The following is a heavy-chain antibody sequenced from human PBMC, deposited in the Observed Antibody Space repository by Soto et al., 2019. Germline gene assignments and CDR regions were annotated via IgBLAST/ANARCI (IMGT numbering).Heavy chain of an antibody. CDR2: IWYDGSNK. J-gene: IGHJ4*02. D-gene: IGHD1-26*01. CDR3: AREAHSGSYYFDY. Sequence: SLRLSCAASGFTFSSYGMHWVRQAPGKGLEWVAVIWYDGSNKYYADSVKGRFTISRDNFKNTLYLQMNSLRAEDTAVYYCAREAHSGSYYFDYWGQGTLVTVSS. V-gene: IGHV3-33*01. CDR1: GFTFSSYG.